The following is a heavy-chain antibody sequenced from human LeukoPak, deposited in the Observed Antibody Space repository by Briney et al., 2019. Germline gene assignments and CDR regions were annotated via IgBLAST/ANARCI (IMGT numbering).Heavy chain of an antibody. CDR1: GYTFTSYD. J-gene: IGHJ6*03. V-gene: IGHV1-8*01. Sequence: ASVKVSCKASGYTFTSYDINWVRQATGQGLEWMGWMNPNSGNTGYAQKFQGRVTMTRNTSISTAYMELSSLRSEDTAVYYCARGGECSGGSCYIPYYYYYYYYMDVWGKGTPVTVS. CDR2: MNPNSGNT. D-gene: IGHD2-15*01. CDR3: ARGGECSGGSCYIPYYYYYYYYMDV.